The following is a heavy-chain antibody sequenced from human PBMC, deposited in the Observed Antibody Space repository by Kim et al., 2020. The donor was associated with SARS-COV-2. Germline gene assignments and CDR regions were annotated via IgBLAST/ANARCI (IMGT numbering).Heavy chain of an antibody. V-gene: IGHV3-15*01. J-gene: IGHJ4*02. CDR3: TTDLGSSCVRPNLCIDY. CDR2: IKSKTDGGTT. Sequence: GGSLRLSCAASGFTFSNAWMSWVRQAPGKGLEWVGRIKSKTDGGTTDYAAPVKGRFTISRDDSKNTLYLQMNSLKTEDTAVYYCTTDLGSSCVRPNLCIDYWGQGTLVTVSS. D-gene: IGHD6-13*01. CDR1: GFTFSNAW.